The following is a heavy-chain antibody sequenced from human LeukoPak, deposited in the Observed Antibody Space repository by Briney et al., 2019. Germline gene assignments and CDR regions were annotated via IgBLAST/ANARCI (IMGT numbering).Heavy chain of an antibody. CDR1: GGSMSSGGYS. CDR3: ARGYYYDSSGYYPPDY. V-gene: IGHV4-30-2*01. Sequence: PSETLSLTCAVSGGSMSSGGYSWSWIRQPPGKGLEWIGYIYHSGNTYYNPSLKSRVTISVDRSKNQFSLKLSSVTAADTAVYYCARGYYYDSSGYYPPDYWGQGTLVTVSS. CDR2: IYHSGNT. J-gene: IGHJ4*02. D-gene: IGHD3-22*01.